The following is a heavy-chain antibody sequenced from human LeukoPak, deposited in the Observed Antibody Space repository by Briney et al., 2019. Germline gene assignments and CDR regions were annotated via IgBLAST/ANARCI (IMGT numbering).Heavy chain of an antibody. V-gene: IGHV3-23*01. J-gene: IGHJ4*02. CDR3: AKGGSTYYHFDY. CDR1: GFIFSNYG. D-gene: IGHD3-22*01. CDR2: LRGSGGST. Sequence: GGSLRLSCTASGFIFSNYGMGWVRQAPGKGLEWVSVLRGSGGSTYYADSVKGRFTISRDNSKNTLYLQMNSLGAEDTAVYYCAKGGSTYYHFDYWGQGTLVTVSS.